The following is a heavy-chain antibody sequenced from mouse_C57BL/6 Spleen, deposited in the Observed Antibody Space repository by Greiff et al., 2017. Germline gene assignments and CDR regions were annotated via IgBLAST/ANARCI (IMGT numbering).Heavy chain of an antibody. CDR2: IYPGDGDT. D-gene: IGHD1-1*01. CDR1: GYAFSSYW. V-gene: IGHV1-80*01. CDR3: ARQPGGSSSYFDV. Sequence: QVQLQQSGAELVKPGASVKISCKASGYAFSSYWMNWVKQRPGKGLEWIGQIYPGDGDTNYNGKFKGKATLTADKSSSTAYMQLSSLTSEDSAVYFCARQPGGSSSYFDVWGTGTTVTVSS. J-gene: IGHJ1*03.